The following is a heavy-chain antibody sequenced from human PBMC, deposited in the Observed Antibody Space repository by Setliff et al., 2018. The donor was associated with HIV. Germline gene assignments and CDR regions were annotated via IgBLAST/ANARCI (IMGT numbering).Heavy chain of an antibody. V-gene: IGHV3-15*01. D-gene: IGHD2-15*01. CDR2: IKRKTDGGTT. J-gene: IGHJ4*02. Sequence: NPGGSLRLSCAASGFTFSSAWMSWVRQAPGKGLQWVGRIKRKTDGGTTDYAAPVKGRFTISRDDSKNTLYLQMNSLKTEDTAVYYCTTGPVVVGATTLDYWGQGTLVTVSS. CDR1: GFTFSSAW. CDR3: TTGPVVVGATTLDY.